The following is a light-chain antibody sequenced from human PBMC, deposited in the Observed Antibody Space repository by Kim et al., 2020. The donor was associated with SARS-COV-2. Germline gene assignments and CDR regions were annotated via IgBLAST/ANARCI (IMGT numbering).Light chain of an antibody. Sequence: QSALTQPASVSGSPGQSITISCTGTSSDVGGYDYVSWYPQHPGKAPKLMIYDVSNRPSGVSNRFSGSKSGYTASLTISGLQAEDEADYYCSSFTGSSTLLFGGGTKLTVL. CDR3: SSFTGSSTLL. CDR2: DVS. V-gene: IGLV2-14*03. CDR1: SSDVGGYDY. J-gene: IGLJ2*01.